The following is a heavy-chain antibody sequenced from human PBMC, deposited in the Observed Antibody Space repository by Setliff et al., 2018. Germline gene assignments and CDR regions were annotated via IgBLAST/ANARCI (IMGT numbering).Heavy chain of an antibody. CDR2: ISWNSGSI. J-gene: IGHJ4*02. V-gene: IGHV3-9*01. CDR1: GFIFDDYA. D-gene: IGHD3-3*01. Sequence: SLRLSCAASGFIFDDYAMHWVRQAPGKGLEWVSGISWNSGSIDYGDSVKGRFTISRDNAKNSLYLQMNSLRAEDTALYYCAKGTTSSTIFGVGSFDYWGQGTLVTVSS. CDR3: AKGTTSSTIFGVGSFDY.